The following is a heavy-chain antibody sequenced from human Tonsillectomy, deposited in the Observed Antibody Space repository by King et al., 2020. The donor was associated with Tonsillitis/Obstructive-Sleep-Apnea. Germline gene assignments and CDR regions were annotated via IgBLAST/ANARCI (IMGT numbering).Heavy chain of an antibody. D-gene: IGHD1-14*01. J-gene: IGHJ3*02. CDR3: ARGTSDPAAFDI. CDR1: GFTFSSYG. CDR2: IWYDGSNK. V-gene: IGHV3-33*01. Sequence: QLVQSGGGVVQPGRSLRLSCAASGFTFSSYGMHWFRQAPGKGLEWVAGIWYDGSNKYYADSVKGRFTISRDNSKNTLYLQMNSLRVEDTAVYYCARGTSDPAAFDIWGQGTMVTVSS.